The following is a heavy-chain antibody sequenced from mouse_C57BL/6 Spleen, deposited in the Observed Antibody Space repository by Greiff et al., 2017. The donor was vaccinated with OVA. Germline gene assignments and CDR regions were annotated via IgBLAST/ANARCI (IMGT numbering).Heavy chain of an antibody. CDR2: IYPGDGDT. CDR1: GYAFSSSW. D-gene: IGHD3-2*02. CDR3: ARRDSSGYVLFDY. J-gene: IGHJ2*01. Sequence: VKVVESGPELVKPGASVKISCKASGYAFSSSWMNWVKQRPGKGLEWIGRIYPGDGDTNYNGKFKGKATLTADKSSSTAYMQLSSLTSEDSAVYFCARRDSSGYVLFDYWGQGTTLTVSS. V-gene: IGHV1-82*01.